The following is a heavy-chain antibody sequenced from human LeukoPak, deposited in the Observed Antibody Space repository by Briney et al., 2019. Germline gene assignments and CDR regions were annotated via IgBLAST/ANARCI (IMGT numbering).Heavy chain of an antibody. CDR3: ANTMPGAPDY. Sequence: GGSLRLPCAASGFTFSSYGMHWVRQAPGKGLEWVAVISYDGSNKYYADSVKGRFTISTDNSKNTLYLQMNSLRAEDTAVYYCANTMPGAPDYWGQGTLVTVSS. CDR1: GFTFSSYG. J-gene: IGHJ4*02. D-gene: IGHD4/OR15-4a*01. V-gene: IGHV3-30*18. CDR2: ISYDGSNK.